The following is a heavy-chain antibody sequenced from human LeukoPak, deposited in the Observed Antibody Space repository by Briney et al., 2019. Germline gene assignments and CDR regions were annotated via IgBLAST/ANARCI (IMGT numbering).Heavy chain of an antibody. Sequence: PGGSLRLSCAASGFTFSSYGMHWVRQAPGKGLEWVAAIRDDGSNKYYADSVKGRFTISRDNSKNTLYLQMNSLRAEDTAVYYCARDWRYCSGGSCYRGGYYFDYWGQGTLVTVSS. CDR1: GFTFSSYG. J-gene: IGHJ4*02. CDR2: IRDDGSNK. CDR3: ARDWRYCSGGSCYRGGYYFDY. D-gene: IGHD2-15*01. V-gene: IGHV3-33*01.